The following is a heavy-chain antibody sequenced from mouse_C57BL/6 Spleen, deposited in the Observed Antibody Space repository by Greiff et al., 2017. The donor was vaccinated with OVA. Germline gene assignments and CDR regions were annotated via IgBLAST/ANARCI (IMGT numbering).Heavy chain of an antibody. CDR1: GFTFSSYT. CDR2: ISGGGGNT. V-gene: IGHV5-9*01. CDR3: ARHRGFLYYFDY. J-gene: IGHJ2*01. D-gene: IGHD3-3*01. Sequence: EVMLVESGGGLVKPGGSLKLSCAASGFTFSSYTMSWVRQTPEKRLEWVATISGGGGNTYYPDSVKGRFTISRDNAMNTLYLQMSSLRSEDTALYYCARHRGFLYYFDYWGQGTTLTVSS.